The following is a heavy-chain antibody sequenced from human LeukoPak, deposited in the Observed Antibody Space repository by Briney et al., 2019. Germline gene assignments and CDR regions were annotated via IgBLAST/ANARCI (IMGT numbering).Heavy chain of an antibody. CDR2: IVLGSDNT. J-gene: IGHJ3*01. V-gene: IGHV1-58*01. CDR3: AAGSDLYSFDL. Sequence: GASVKVSCKASGISFPTSAVQWVRQARGQGLEWMGWIVLGSDNTDYAQKFQQRVTFTRDMSTTTAYMELSSLRSDDTAVYYCAAGSDLYSFDLWGQGTMVTVSS. D-gene: IGHD1-26*01. CDR1: GISFPTSA.